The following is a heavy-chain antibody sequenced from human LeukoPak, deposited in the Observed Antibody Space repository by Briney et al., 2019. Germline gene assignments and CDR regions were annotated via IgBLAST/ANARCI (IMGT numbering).Heavy chain of an antibody. J-gene: IGHJ4*02. CDR3: ASIIRYYYDSSGFPSG. CDR1: GFTFSSYA. CDR2: ISSSSSYI. D-gene: IGHD3-22*01. V-gene: IGHV3-21*01. Sequence: GGSLRLSCAASGFTFSSYAMNWVRQAPGKGLEWVSSISSSSSYIYYADSVKGRFTISRDNAKNSLYLQMNSLRAEDTAVYYCASIIRYYYDSSGFPSGWGQGTLVTVSS.